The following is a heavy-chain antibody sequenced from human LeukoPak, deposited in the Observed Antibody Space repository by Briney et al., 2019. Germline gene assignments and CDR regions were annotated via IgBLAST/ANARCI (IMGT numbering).Heavy chain of an antibody. CDR2: ISSSSSYI. CDR3: AKDLPYYYGSGSRIGAFDI. Sequence: SGGSLRLSCAASGFTFSSYSMNWVRQAPGKGLEWVSSISSSSSYIYYADSVKGRFTISRDNAKNSLYLQMNSLRAEDTAVYYCAKDLPYYYGSGSRIGAFDIWGQGTMVTVSS. V-gene: IGHV3-21*04. J-gene: IGHJ3*02. D-gene: IGHD3-10*01. CDR1: GFTFSSYS.